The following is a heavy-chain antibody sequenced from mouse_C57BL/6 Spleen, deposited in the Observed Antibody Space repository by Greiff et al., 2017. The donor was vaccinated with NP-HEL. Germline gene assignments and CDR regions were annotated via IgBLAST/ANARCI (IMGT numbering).Heavy chain of an antibody. CDR3: ARDTTVVAHWYFDV. D-gene: IGHD1-1*01. CDR2: ISDGGSYT. CDR1: GFTFSSYA. J-gene: IGHJ1*03. V-gene: IGHV5-4*01. Sequence: EVMLVESGGGLVKPGGCLKLSCAASGFTFSSYAMSWVRQTPEKRLEWVATISDGGSYTYYPDNVKGRFTISRDNAKNNLYLQMSHLKSEDTAMYYCARDTTVVAHWYFDVWGTGTTVTVSS.